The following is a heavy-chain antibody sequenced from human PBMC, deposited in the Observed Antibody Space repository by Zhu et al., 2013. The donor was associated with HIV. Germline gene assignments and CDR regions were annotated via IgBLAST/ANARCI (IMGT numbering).Heavy chain of an antibody. Sequence: QVQLVQSGAEVKKPGASVKVSCKASGYTFTGHYIHWVRQAPGQGLEWMGWISPKSGVTNYAQKFQGRVTMTRDTSITTAYMELSSLRADDTAVYYCARKINGYDYGLDYWGQGTLVTVSP. CDR1: GYTFTGHY. J-gene: IGHJ4*02. V-gene: IGHV1-2*02. CDR3: ARKINGYDYGLDY. CDR2: ISPKSGVT. D-gene: IGHD5-12*01.